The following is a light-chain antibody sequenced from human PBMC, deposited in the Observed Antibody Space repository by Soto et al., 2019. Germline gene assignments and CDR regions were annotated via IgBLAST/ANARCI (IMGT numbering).Light chain of an antibody. J-gene: IGKJ3*01. CDR2: GAS. CDR3: QQYNNWPFT. V-gene: IGKV3-15*01. CDR1: QSISSN. Sequence: EIVMTQSPATLSVSPGERATLSCRASQSISSNLAWYQQKPGQAPRLLIYGASTRATGIPATFSGSRSGTEFTLTISSLQSEDFAVYSCQQYNNWPFTFGPGTKVDIK.